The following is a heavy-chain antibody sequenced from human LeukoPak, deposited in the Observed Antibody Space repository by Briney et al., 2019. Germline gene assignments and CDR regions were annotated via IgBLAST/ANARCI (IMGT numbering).Heavy chain of an antibody. V-gene: IGHV3-7*03. CDR3: VRDDRGIAVGSRDH. Sequence: PGGSLRLSCAASGFSFSNHWMIWVRQAPGKGLEWVATINPDGTEKRYMDSVKGRFTISRDNGKNSLYLQMSSLRAEDTAVYYCVRDDRGIAVGSRDHGAQGSLVTVSS. CDR1: GFSFSNHW. D-gene: IGHD6-19*01. J-gene: IGHJ4*02. CDR2: INPDGTEK.